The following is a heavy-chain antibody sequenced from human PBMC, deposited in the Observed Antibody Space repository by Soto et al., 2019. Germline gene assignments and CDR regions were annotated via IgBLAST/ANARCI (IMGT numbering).Heavy chain of an antibody. CDR1: GGSISSPAYS. CDR3: VRNGGDAWYYFDC. CDR2: LSHTGSS. D-gene: IGHD2-21*01. Sequence: QLQLQESGSGLVKPSQTLSLTCAVSGGSISSPAYSWSWIRQPPGKGLEWIGYLSHTGSSYSNPTLKSRVTISVDRPNNQFYLNLSSVTPADTAVYYCVRNGGDAWYYFDCWGQGTLVTVSS. J-gene: IGHJ4*02. V-gene: IGHV4-30-2*01.